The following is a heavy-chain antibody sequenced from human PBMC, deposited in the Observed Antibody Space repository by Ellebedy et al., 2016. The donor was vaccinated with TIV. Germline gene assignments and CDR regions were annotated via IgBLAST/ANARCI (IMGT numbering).Heavy chain of an antibody. CDR3: ARGGTYYYDSSGYYQLAY. J-gene: IGHJ4*02. CDR1: GGSISSYY. Sequence: SETLSLXCTVSGGSISSYYWSWIRQPPGKGLEWIGYIYYSGSTYYNPSLKSRVTISVDTSKNQFSLKLSSVTAADTAVYYCARGGTYYYDSSGYYQLAYWGQGTLVTVSS. CDR2: IYYSGST. D-gene: IGHD3-22*01. V-gene: IGHV4-59*12.